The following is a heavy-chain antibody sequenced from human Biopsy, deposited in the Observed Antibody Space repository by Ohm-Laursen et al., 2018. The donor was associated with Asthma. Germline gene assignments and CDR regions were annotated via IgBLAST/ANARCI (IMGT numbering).Heavy chain of an antibody. Sequence: SLRLSCSASGFTFSSYGMHWVRQAPGKGLEWVAVIWYDGSNKYYADSVKGRFTISRDNSKNTLYLQMNSLRAEDTAVYYCARDPAGYYYFDYWGQGTLATVSS. J-gene: IGHJ4*02. CDR2: IWYDGSNK. CDR1: GFTFSSYG. D-gene: IGHD3-22*01. V-gene: IGHV3-33*01. CDR3: ARDPAGYYYFDY.